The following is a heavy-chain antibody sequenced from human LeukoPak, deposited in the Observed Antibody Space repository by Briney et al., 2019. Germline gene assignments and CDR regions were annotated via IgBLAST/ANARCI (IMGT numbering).Heavy chain of an antibody. J-gene: IGHJ6*02. CDR1: GYTFTSFD. V-gene: IGHV1-8*01. CDR3: ARSDYQLLDYYYGMDV. CDR2: MNPNNDNT. Sequence: GASVKVSCKTSGYTFTSFDINWVRQASGQGLEWMGWMNPNNDNTGCAQNFQGRVTMTKNTSISTAYMELSSLRSEDTAVYYCARSDYQLLDYYYGMDVWGQGTTVTVSS. D-gene: IGHD2-2*01.